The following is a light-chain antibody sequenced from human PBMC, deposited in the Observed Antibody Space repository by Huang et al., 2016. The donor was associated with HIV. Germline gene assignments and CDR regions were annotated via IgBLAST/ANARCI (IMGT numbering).Light chain of an antibody. CDR2: DAS. CDR3: QQRSNWPPLT. CDR1: HSISND. J-gene: IGKJ4*01. Sequence: EIVLTQSPATLSLSPGERATLSCRASHSISNDLAWYQHKPGQAPRLLIYDASNSATGIPARFRGSGSGTDFTLTISSLEPEDSAVYYCQQRSNWPPLTFGGGTKLEIK. V-gene: IGKV3-11*01.